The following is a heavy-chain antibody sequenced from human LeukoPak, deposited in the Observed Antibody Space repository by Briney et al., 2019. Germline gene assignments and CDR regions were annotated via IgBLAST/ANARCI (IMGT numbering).Heavy chain of an antibody. CDR1: GFTFSSYG. Sequence: GGSLRLSCAASGFTFSSYGMHWVRQAPGKGLEWVAVISYDGSNKYYADSVKGRFTISRDNSKNTLYLQMNSLRAEDTAVYYCAKDDLYQLHTPHYYFDYWGQGTLVTVSS. D-gene: IGHD2-2*01. CDR2: ISYDGSNK. CDR3: AKDDLYQLHTPHYYFDY. J-gene: IGHJ4*02. V-gene: IGHV3-30*18.